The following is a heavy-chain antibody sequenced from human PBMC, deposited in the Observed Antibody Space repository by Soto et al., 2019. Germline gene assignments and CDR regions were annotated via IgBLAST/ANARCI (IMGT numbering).Heavy chain of an antibody. CDR2: INAGNGNT. CDR1: GYTFTSYA. D-gene: IGHD3-10*01. CDR3: ARGPPWRSAIIDY. Sequence: EASVKVSCKASGYTFTSYAMHWVRQAPGQRLEWMGWINAGNGNTKYSQKFQGRVTITRDTSASTAYMELSSLRSEDTAVYYCARGPPWRSAIIDYWGQGTLVTVSS. J-gene: IGHJ4*02. V-gene: IGHV1-3*01.